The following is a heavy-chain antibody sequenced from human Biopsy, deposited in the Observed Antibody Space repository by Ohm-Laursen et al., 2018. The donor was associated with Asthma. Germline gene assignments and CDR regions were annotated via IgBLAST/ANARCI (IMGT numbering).Heavy chain of an antibody. J-gene: IGHJ6*02. V-gene: IGHV4-61*01. Sequence: GTLSLTCTVSGGSVSTGSYYWSWIRQPPGKGLEWLGYIYYTGSGNYNPSLKSRVTISVDTSKNQFSLRLNSVTAADTAVYYCARGPNYHGSGRAPIGMDVWGQGTTVTVSS. CDR3: ARGPNYHGSGRAPIGMDV. D-gene: IGHD3-10*01. CDR1: GGSVSTGSYY. CDR2: IYYTGSG.